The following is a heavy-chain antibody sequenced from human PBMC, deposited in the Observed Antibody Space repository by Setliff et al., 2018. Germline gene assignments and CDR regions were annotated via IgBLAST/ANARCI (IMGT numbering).Heavy chain of an antibody. Sequence: GGSLRLSCAASGFTFSSYEMNWVRQAPGKGLEWVSYISSSGSTISYADSVKGRFTISRDNAKNSLYLQMNSLRAEDTAVYYCARDGRYYDSSGYYYIGRVVAFDIWGQGTMVTVSS. CDR3: ARDGRYYDSSGYYYIGRVVAFDI. V-gene: IGHV3-48*03. CDR2: ISSSGSTI. CDR1: GFTFSSYE. D-gene: IGHD3-22*01. J-gene: IGHJ3*02.